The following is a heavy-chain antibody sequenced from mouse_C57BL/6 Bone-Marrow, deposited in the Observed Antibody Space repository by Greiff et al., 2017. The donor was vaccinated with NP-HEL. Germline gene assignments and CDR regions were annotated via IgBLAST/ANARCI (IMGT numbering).Heavy chain of an antibody. CDR3: ARRGSPYYAMDY. CDR1: GYTFTAYG. V-gene: IGHV1-55*01. Sequence: QVQLQQPGAELVKPGASVKMSCKASGYTFTAYGITGGRQRPEQGLEWIGEFYPGSGSTNYNEKFKRKATLTVDTSSSTAYMQLSSLTSEDSAVYYCARRGSPYYAMDYCGQGTSVTVSS. CDR2: FYPGSGST. J-gene: IGHJ4*01.